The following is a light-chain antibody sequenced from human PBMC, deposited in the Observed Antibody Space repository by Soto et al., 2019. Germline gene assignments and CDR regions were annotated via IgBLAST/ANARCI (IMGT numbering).Light chain of an antibody. J-gene: IGKJ2*01. Sequence: DIQMTQSPPSVSASVGDSVTVTCRASQGISGNLAWYQQTAGKAPKLLIYAASTVQTGVPSRFSGSGSGTEFTLTSSSLQPEDVATYYCQQGDHFPLTVGQGTRVDI. CDR2: AAS. V-gene: IGKV1-12*01. CDR3: QQGDHFPLT. CDR1: QGISGN.